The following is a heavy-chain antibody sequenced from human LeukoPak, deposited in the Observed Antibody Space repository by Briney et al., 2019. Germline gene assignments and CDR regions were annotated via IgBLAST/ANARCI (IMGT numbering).Heavy chain of an antibody. V-gene: IGHV4-59*01. CDR2: IYYSGST. CDR1: GGSISNYY. D-gene: IGHD3-3*01. J-gene: IGHJ3*02. CDR3: ARRTYDLWSGDYTGAFDI. Sequence: SETLSLTCTVSGGSISNYYWSWIRQPPGKGLEWIGYIYYSGSTNYNPSLKSRVTISVDTSKNQFSLKLSSVTAADTAVYYCARRTYDLWSGDYTGAFDIWGQGTMVTVSS.